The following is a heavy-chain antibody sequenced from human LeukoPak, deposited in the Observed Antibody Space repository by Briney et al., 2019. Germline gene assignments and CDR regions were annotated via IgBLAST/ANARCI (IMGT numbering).Heavy chain of an antibody. CDR2: INMYTANP. D-gene: IGHD3-16*01. V-gene: IGHV7-4-1*02. J-gene: IGHJ4*02. CDR1: GYTFTRYA. CDR3: ARHDNDDDFDY. Sequence: EASVKVSCKASGYTFTRYAVNWLRQAPGQGLEWMGWINMYTANPAYAQGFTERFVFSLDTSVTTAYLQISNLETEDTAVYYCARHDNDDDFDYWGQGTLVTVSS.